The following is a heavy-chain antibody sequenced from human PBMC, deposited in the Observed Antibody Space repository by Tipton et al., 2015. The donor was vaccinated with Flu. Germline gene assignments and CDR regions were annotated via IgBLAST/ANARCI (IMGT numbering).Heavy chain of an antibody. CDR3: ARARGSTSCYSL. V-gene: IGHV3-74*01. CDR1: GFTFSSYW. CDR2: INSDGSST. D-gene: IGHD2-2*01. J-gene: IGHJ4*02. Sequence: GSLRLSCAASGFTFSSYWMHWVRQAPGKGLVWVSRINSDGSSTSYADSVKGRFTISRDNAKNTLYLQMNSLRAEDTAVYYCARARGSTSCYSLWGQGTLVTVSS.